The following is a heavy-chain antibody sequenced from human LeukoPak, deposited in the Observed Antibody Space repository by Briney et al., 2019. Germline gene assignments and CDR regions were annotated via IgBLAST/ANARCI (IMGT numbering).Heavy chain of an antibody. CDR2: IYHSGST. V-gene: IGHV4-30-2*03. CDR3: ARRAAGTFDY. Sequence: SETLSLTCTVSGGSISSGGYYWSWIRQPPGKGLEWIGYIYHSGSTYYNPSLKSRVSISIDTSKNQFSLNLNSVTAADTAVYYCARRAAGTFDYWGQGTLVTVSS. CDR1: GGSISSGGYY. J-gene: IGHJ4*02. D-gene: IGHD6-13*01.